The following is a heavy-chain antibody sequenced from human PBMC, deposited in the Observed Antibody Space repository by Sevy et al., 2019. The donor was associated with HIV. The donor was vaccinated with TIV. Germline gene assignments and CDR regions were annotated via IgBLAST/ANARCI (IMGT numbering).Heavy chain of an antibody. V-gene: IGHV1-69*13. D-gene: IGHD5-12*01. J-gene: IGHJ6*02. Sequence: ASVKVSCKGSGGTFSSYAISWVRQAPGQGLEWMGGIIPILGTGNYAQKFQGRVTITADESTSTAYMELSSLRSEDTAVYYCASRVATIYYYYYYGMDVWGQGTTVTVSS. CDR1: GGTFSSYA. CDR2: IIPILGTG. CDR3: ASRVATIYYYYYYGMDV.